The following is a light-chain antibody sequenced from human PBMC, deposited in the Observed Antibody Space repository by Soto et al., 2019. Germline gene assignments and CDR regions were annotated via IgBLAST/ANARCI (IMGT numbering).Light chain of an antibody. CDR1: SCNIGADYY. CDR3: QSYDNSLSGYVI. Sequence: QSALTQPPSVSGAPGQRVTISCTGRSCNIGADYYVHWYQQLPGTAPKPPLTGYSNRPSGVPDRFSGSKSGTSTSLAITGLEAEDEAGYYCQSYDNSLSGYVIFGGGTKLTVL. J-gene: IGLJ2*01. V-gene: IGLV1-40*01. CDR2: GYS.